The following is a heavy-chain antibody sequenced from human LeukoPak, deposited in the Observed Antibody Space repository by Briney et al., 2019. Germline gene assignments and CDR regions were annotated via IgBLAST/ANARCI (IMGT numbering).Heavy chain of an antibody. CDR3: ARSTWIQLWYYFDY. J-gene: IGHJ4*02. CDR1: GGSISSSSYY. D-gene: IGHD5-18*01. V-gene: IGHV4-39*01. Sequence: PSETLSLTCTVSGGSISSSSYYWGWIRQPPGKGLEWIGSIYYSGSTYYSPSLKSRVTISVDTSKNQFSLKLSSVTAADTAVYYCARSTWIQLWYYFDYWGQGTLVTVSS. CDR2: IYYSGST.